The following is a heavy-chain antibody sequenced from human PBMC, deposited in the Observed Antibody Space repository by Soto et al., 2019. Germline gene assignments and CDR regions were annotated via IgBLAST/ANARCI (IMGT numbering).Heavy chain of an antibody. CDR1: GFTFSSYA. CDR2: ISGSGGST. CDR3: AKGVATIWYFDL. Sequence: EVQLLESGGGLVQPGGSLRLSCAASGFTFSSYAMSWVRQAPGKGLEWVSAISGSGGSTYYADSVKGRFTISRDNSKKTLCLQMNSLRAEDTAVYYCAKGVATIWYFDLWGRGTLVTVSS. J-gene: IGHJ2*01. D-gene: IGHD5-12*01. V-gene: IGHV3-23*01.